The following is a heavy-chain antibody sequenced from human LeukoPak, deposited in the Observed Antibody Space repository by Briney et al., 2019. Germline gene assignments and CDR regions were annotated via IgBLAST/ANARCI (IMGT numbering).Heavy chain of an antibody. V-gene: IGHV4-61*02. CDR3: ARDGLGFDTSGFSR. CDR2: IYTSGST. CDR1: VGSISSGSYY. J-gene: IGHJ4*02. D-gene: IGHD3-3*01. Sequence: SETLSLTCTVSVGSISSGSYYWSWIRQPAGKGLEWIERIYTSGSTNYNPSLKSRVTISLDTSKNQFSLKLRSLTAADTAVYFCARDGLGFDTSGFSRWGQGTLVTVSS.